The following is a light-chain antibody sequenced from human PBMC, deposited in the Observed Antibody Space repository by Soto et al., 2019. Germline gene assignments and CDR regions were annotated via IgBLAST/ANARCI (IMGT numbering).Light chain of an antibody. CDR3: QTWGTGINWV. Sequence: QLGLTQSPSASASLGASVKLTCTLSSGHSSYAIAWHQLLPEKGPRFLMKLTSDGSHSKGDGIPDRFSGSSSGAERYLTISSLQSEDEADYYCQTWGTGINWVFGGGTKLTVL. J-gene: IGLJ3*02. V-gene: IGLV4-69*01. CDR2: LTSDGSH. CDR1: SGHSSYA.